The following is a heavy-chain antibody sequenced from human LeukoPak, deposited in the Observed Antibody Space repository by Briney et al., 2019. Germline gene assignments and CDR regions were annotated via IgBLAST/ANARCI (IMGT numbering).Heavy chain of an antibody. V-gene: IGHV4-30-4*01. CDR3: AREGGVMDDILTGYTTYYFDY. Sequence: PSQTLSLTCTVSGGSISSGDYYWSWIRQPPGKGLEWIGYICYSGSTYYNPSLKSRVTISVDTSKNQFSLKLSSVTAADTAVYYCAREGGVMDDILTGYTTYYFDYWGQGTLVTVSS. CDR2: ICYSGST. CDR1: GGSISSGDYY. J-gene: IGHJ4*02. D-gene: IGHD3-9*01.